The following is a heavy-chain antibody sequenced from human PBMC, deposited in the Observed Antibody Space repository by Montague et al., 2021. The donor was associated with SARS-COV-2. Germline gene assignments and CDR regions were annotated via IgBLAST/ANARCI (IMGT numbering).Heavy chain of an antibody. CDR1: GFTFDDYA. V-gene: IGHV3-43*02. D-gene: IGHD3-10*01. Sequence: SLRLSCAASGFTFDDYAMHWVPQAPGKGLEWVSLINGDGLTTLVTDSVEGRFIISRDNSKNSLYLQMKSLRTEDTALYFCVKDMSEFDDLNAFDVWGQGTQVTVSS. CDR3: VKDMSEFDDLNAFDV. J-gene: IGHJ3*01. CDR2: INGDGLTT.